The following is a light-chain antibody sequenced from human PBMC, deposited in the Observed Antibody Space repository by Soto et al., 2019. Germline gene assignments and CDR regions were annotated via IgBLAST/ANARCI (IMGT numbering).Light chain of an antibody. V-gene: IGKV1-5*03. CDR2: KAS. CDR3: QQYNSYSEA. Sequence: DIQLTQSPSTLSGSVGYRVTITCRASQTISSWLAWYQQKPGKAPKLLIYKASTLKSGVPSRFSGSGSGTEFTLTISSLQPDDFETYYCQQYNSYSEAFGQGTKVDIK. J-gene: IGKJ1*01. CDR1: QTISSW.